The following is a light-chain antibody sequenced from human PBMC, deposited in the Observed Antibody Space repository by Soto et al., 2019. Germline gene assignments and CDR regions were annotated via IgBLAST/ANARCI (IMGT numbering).Light chain of an antibody. CDR1: GSNIGSNT. Sequence: QSLLTQPPSASGTPGHRVTISCSGGGSNIGSNTVNWYQHLPGAAPKLLIYGNDQRPSGVPDRFSGSKSGTSVFLAISGLQSEDEADYYCTAWDDSLRAVLFGGGTKLTVL. J-gene: IGLJ2*01. CDR2: GND. CDR3: TAWDDSLRAVL. V-gene: IGLV1-44*01.